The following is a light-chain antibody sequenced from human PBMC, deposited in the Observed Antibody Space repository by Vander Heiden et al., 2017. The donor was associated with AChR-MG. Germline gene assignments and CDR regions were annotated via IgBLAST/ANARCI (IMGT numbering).Light chain of an antibody. J-gene: IGLJ3*02. V-gene: IGLV1-44*01. CDR2: STN. Sequence: QSVLTQPPSASGTPGQRVTIACSGSSSDIGRNAVTWYQHLPGTAPKLLIYSTNQRPSGVPDRLSGSKSGTSASLAISGLQSEDEADYYCASWDDTLKGVFGGGTKLTVL. CDR1: SSDIGRNA. CDR3: ASWDDTLKGV.